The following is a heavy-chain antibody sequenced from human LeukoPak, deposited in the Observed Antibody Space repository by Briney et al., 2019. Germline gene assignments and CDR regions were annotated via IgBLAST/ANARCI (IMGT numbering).Heavy chain of an antibody. V-gene: IGHV4-39*01. D-gene: IGHD2-2*01. CDR3: ARHSLFTRDTHALSDY. CDR1: GGSISSSSYY. J-gene: IGHJ4*02. Sequence: PSETLSLTCTVSGGSISSSSYYWGWIRQPPGRGLEWIGSIYYSGSTYYNPSLKSRVTISVDTSKNQFSLKLSSVTAADTAVYYCARHSLFTRDTHALSDYWGQGTLVTVSS. CDR2: IYYSGST.